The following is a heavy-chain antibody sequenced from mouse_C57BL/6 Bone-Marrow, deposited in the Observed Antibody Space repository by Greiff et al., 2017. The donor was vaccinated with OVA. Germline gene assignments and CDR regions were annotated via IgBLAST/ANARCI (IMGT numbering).Heavy chain of an antibody. V-gene: IGHV1-69*01. CDR2: IDPSDSYT. Sequence: QVQLQQSGAELVMPGASVKLSCKASGYTFTSYWMHWVKQRPGQGLEWIGEIDPSDSYTNYNQKFKGKSTVTVDKSSSTAYMQLSSLTSEDSAVYYCAREDYDYAWFAYWGQGTLVTVSA. D-gene: IGHD2-4*01. CDR1: GYTFTSYW. J-gene: IGHJ3*01. CDR3: AREDYDYAWFAY.